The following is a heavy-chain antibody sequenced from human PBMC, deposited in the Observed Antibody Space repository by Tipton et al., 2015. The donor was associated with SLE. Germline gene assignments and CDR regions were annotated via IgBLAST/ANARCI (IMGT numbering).Heavy chain of an antibody. CDR1: GFTFSSYS. Sequence: GSLRLSCAASGFTFSSYSMNWVRQAPGKGLEWASSISSSSSYIYYADSVKGRFTISRDNAKNSLYLQMNSLRAEDTAVYYCAGGFYYDFWSGYYTGWFDPWGQGTLVTVSS. V-gene: IGHV3-21*01. CDR2: ISSSSSYI. CDR3: AGGFYYDFWSGYYTGWFDP. J-gene: IGHJ5*02. D-gene: IGHD3-3*01.